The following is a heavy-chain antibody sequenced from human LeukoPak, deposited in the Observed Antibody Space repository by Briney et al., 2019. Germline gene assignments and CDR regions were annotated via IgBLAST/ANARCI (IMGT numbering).Heavy chain of an antibody. CDR2: ISSSGGTI. V-gene: IGHV3-48*03. Sequence: PGGSLRLSCAASGLTFSSYEMNWVRQAPGKGLEGVSYISSSGGTIYYADSVKGRFTISRDNAKNSLYLQMNSLRAEDTAVYYCARGRQWLVLWSAFDYWGQGTLVTVSS. CDR3: ARGRQWLVLWSAFDY. J-gene: IGHJ4*02. D-gene: IGHD6-19*01. CDR1: GLTFSSYE.